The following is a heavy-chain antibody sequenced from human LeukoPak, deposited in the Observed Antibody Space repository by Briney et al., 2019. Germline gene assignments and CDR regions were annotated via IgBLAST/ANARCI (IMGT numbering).Heavy chain of an antibody. CDR1: GGSISSYY. V-gene: IGHV4-4*07. D-gene: IGHD6-6*01. J-gene: IGHJ6*03. CDR3: ARVGSSSSKHYYYMDV. CDR2: IYTSGST. Sequence: SETLSLTCTVSGGSISSYYWSWIRQPAGKGLEWIGRIYTSGSTNYNPSLKSRVTMSVDTSKNQFSLKLSSVTAADTAVYYCARVGSSSSKHYYYMDVWGKGTTLTVSS.